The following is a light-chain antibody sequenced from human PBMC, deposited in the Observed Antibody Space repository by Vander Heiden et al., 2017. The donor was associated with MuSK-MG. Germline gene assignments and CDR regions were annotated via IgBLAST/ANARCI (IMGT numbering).Light chain of an antibody. CDR3: SSDTSSNLYV. Sequence: QSALTQPASVSGSPGPSITISCTGTSSDVGGYNYVSWYQQHPGKAPKLMIYDGSKRPAGVANRFSGSKAGNTASLTISGRQAEDEADYYGSSDTSSNLYVFGTGTKVTVL. V-gene: IGLV2-14*01. J-gene: IGLJ1*01. CDR1: SSDVGGYNY. CDR2: DGS.